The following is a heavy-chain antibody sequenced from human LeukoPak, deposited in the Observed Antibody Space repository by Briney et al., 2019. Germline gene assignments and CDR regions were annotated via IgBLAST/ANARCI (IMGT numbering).Heavy chain of an antibody. CDR1: EFAFSTYW. CDR2: INSDGSST. V-gene: IGHV3-74*01. Sequence: GGSLRLSCAAPEFAFSTYWMHWVRQAPGKGLVWVSLINSDGSSTSYADSVKGRFTISRDNAKNTLYLQMNSLRAEDMAVYYCARVSAGYYMDVWGKGTTVTVSS. J-gene: IGHJ6*03. CDR3: ARVSAGYYMDV.